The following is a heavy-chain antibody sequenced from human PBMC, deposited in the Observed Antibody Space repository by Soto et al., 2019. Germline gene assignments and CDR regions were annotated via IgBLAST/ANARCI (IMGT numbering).Heavy chain of an antibody. CDR3: ARDLGDYFDY. Sequence: ESVGGVVQPGRSLRLSCAASGFTFSSYPMHWVRQAPGKGLEWVAVFSDDGSNKYYADSVKGRFTISRDNSKNTLYLQMNSLRTEDTAVYYCARDLGDYFDYWGQGTLVTVSS. CDR1: GFTFSSYP. CDR2: FSDDGSNK. V-gene: IGHV3-30-3*01. D-gene: IGHD4-17*01. J-gene: IGHJ4*02.